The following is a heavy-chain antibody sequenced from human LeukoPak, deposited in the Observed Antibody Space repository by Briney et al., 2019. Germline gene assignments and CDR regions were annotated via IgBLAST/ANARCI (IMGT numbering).Heavy chain of an antibody. V-gene: IGHV3-7*03. D-gene: IGHD6-19*01. J-gene: IGHJ4*02. CDR1: GFTFSSYW. CDR3: ARVTAVAGFDH. CDR2: IKDDGRQK. Sequence: GGSLRLSCAASGFTFSSYWMSWVRQAPGKGLEWVANIKDDGRQKYYVDSVKGRFTISRDNAKNSLSLQINSLRAEDTAVYYCARVTAVAGFDHWGQGTLVTVSS.